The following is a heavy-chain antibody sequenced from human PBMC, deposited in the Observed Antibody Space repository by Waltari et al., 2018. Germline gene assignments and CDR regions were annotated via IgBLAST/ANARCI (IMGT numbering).Heavy chain of an antibody. V-gene: IGHV1-69*02. D-gene: IGHD6-13*01. CDR3: ARGSDSSSYSFDY. CDR2: IIPILGIA. CDR1: GGTFSSYT. J-gene: IGHJ4*02. Sequence: QVQLVQSGAEVKKPGSSVKVSCKASGGTFSSYTISWGRQAPGQGLEWMGRIIPILGIANYAQKFQGRVTITADKSTSTAYMELSSLGSEDTAVYYCARGSDSSSYSFDYWGQGTLVTVSS.